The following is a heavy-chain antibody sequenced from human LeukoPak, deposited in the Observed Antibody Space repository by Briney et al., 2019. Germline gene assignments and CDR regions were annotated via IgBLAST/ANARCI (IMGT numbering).Heavy chain of an antibody. CDR3: ARGPSRFPLRYGSGSYDFDYSDY. D-gene: IGHD3-10*01. CDR1: GYTFTSYD. CDR2: MNPNSGNT. J-gene: IGHJ4*02. Sequence: ASVKVSCKASGYTFTSYDINWVRQATGQGLEWMGWMNPNSGNTGYAQKFQGRVTMTRNTSISTAYMELSSLRSEDTAVYYCARGPSRFPLRYGSGSYDFDYSDYWGQGTLVTVSS. V-gene: IGHV1-8*01.